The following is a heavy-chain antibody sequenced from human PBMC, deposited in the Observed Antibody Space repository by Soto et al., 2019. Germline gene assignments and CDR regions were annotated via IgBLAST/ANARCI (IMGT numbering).Heavy chain of an antibody. Sequence: PSETLSLTCTVSGGSISSSGYYWGWIRQPPGKGLEWIGSISYSGNTYYNPSPKSRVIISVDTSKNQFSLKLSSVPAADTAVYYCIQYCSSSSCYPPTEYFQQWGQGTLVTVSS. J-gene: IGHJ1*01. D-gene: IGHD2-2*01. V-gene: IGHV4-39*01. CDR3: IQYCSSSSCYPPTEYFQQ. CDR1: GGSISSSGYY. CDR2: ISYSGNT.